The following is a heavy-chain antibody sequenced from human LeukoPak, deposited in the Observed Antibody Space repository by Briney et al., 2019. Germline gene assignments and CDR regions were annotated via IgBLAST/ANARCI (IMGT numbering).Heavy chain of an antibody. V-gene: IGHV3-11*01. Sequence: PGGSLRLSCAASGFTFSDYYMSWIRQAPGKGLEWVSYISSSGSTIYYADSVKGRFTISRDNAKNSLYLQMNSLRAEDTAVYYCAKWWYSPTYYYDSSADYWGQGTLVTVSS. CDR3: AKWWYSPTYYYDSSADY. D-gene: IGHD3-22*01. CDR2: ISSSGSTI. CDR1: GFTFSDYY. J-gene: IGHJ4*02.